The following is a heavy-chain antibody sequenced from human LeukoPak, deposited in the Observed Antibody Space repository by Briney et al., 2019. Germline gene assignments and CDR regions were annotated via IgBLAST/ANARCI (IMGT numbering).Heavy chain of an antibody. D-gene: IGHD1-26*01. CDR1: GYTFTGYY. CDR2: INPNSGGT. CDR3: ARGGWSDYKESDPFDI. V-gene: IGHV1-2*02. J-gene: IGHJ3*02. Sequence: GASVKVSCKASGYTFTGYYMHWVRQAPGQGLEWMGWINPNSGGTNYAQKFQGRVTMTRDTSISTAYMELSRLRSDDTAVYHCARGGWSDYKESDPFDIWGQGTMVTVSS.